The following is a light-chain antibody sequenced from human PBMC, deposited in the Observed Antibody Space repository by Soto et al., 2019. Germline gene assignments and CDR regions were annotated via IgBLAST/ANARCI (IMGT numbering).Light chain of an antibody. CDR2: DVS. CDR1: SSDVGGYNY. CDR3: SSYTSSRTLV. Sequence: QSALTQPASVSGSPGQSITISCTGTSSDVGGYNYVSWYQQHPGKAPKLMIYDVSNRPSGVSNRFYGSKSGNTASLTISGLQAEDEADYYCSSYTSSRTLVFGGGTKVTVL. V-gene: IGLV2-14*01. J-gene: IGLJ2*01.